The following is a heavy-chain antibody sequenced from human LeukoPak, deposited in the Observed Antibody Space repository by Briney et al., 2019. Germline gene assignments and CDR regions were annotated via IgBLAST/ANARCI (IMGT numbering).Heavy chain of an antibody. CDR1: GFTFSSYA. J-gene: IGHJ4*02. CDR3: ARENGYKVFDY. D-gene: IGHD5-24*01. V-gene: IGHV3-23*01. CDR2: ISGIGGRT. Sequence: GGSLRLSCAASGFTFSSYAMSWVRQAPGKGLEWVSGISGIGGRTYYADSVKGRFSISRDNSKNTVYLQMNSLRAEDTAVYYCARENGYKVFDYWGQGTLVTVSS.